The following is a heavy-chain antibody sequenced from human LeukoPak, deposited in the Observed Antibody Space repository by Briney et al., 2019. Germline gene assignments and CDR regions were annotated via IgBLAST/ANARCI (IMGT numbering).Heavy chain of an antibody. CDR3: ARVPNSRSGVLAKWFDP. D-gene: IGHD6-13*01. V-gene: IGHV1-69*13. CDR2: IIPIFGTA. CDR1: GGTFSSYA. Sequence: ASVKVSCKASGGTFSSYAISWVRQAPRQGLEWMGGIIPIFGTANYAQKFQGRVTITADESTSTAYMELSSLRSEDTAVYYCARVPNSRSGVLAKWFDPWGQGTLVTVSS. J-gene: IGHJ5*02.